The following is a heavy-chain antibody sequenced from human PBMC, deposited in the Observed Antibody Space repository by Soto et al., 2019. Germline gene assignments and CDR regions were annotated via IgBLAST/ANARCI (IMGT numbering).Heavy chain of an antibody. J-gene: IGHJ4*02. CDR1: GFTFGDYA. CDR2: IRSKAYGGTT. V-gene: IGHV3-49*04. CDR3: TREIGGVISY. D-gene: IGHD3-10*01. Sequence: EVQLVESGGGLVQPGRSLRLSCTASGFTFGDYAMSWVRQAPGKGLEGVGFIRSKAYGGTTEYAASVKGRFTISRDDSKSIAYLQMNSLKTEDIAVYYCTREIGGVISYWGQGTLVTVSS.